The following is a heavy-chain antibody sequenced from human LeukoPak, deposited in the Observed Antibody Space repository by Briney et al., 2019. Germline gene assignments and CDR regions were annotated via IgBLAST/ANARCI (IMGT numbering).Heavy chain of an antibody. CDR2: ISWNSGSI. Sequence: GRSLRLSCAASGFTFDDYAMHWVRQAPGKGLEWVSDISWNSGSIGYADSVKGRFTISRDNAKSSLHPQMNSLRAEDTASYYCAKGGSSSSFDYWGQGTLVTVSS. J-gene: IGHJ4*02. CDR3: AKGGSSSSFDY. V-gene: IGHV3-9*01. D-gene: IGHD6-6*01. CDR1: GFTFDDYA.